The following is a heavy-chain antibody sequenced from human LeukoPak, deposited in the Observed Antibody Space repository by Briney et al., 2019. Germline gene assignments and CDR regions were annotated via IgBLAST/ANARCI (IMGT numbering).Heavy chain of an antibody. CDR3: AKAEGIAAAGTD. CDR2: ISNIGDII. Sequence: GGSLRLSCAASGFIFSSYGMHWVRQAPGKGLEWISHISNIGDIIHYADSVEGRFTISRDNAKNSLYLQMNSLRAEDTALYYCAKAEGIAAAGTDWGQGTLVTVSS. D-gene: IGHD6-13*01. CDR1: GFIFSSYG. V-gene: IGHV3-48*04. J-gene: IGHJ4*02.